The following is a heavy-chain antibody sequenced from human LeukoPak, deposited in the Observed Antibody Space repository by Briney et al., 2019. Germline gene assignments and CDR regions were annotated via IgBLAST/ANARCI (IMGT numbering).Heavy chain of an antibody. V-gene: IGHV3-30*02. D-gene: IGHD3-22*01. Sequence: GGSLRLSCAASGFTFSSYGMHWVRQAPGKGLEWVAFIRYDGSNKYYADSVKGRFTISRDNSKNTLYLQMNSLRAEDTAVYYCAKSHPYYYDSSGYYEYFQHWGQGTLVTVSS. CDR1: GFTFSSYG. CDR3: AKSHPYYYDSSGYYEYFQH. J-gene: IGHJ1*01. CDR2: IRYDGSNK.